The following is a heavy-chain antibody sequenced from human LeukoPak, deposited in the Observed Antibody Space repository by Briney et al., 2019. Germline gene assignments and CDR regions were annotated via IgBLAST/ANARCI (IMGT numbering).Heavy chain of an antibody. Sequence: ASVKVSCKASGYSFTNYALHWVRQAPGQSLEWMGWTNGATGNTRFSQDFQGRLTITIDTSASTGYVELSSLRSEDTAVYYCARSPGGNARTWLDYWGQGTLVTVSS. D-gene: IGHD4-23*01. V-gene: IGHV1-3*02. CDR1: GYSFTNYA. CDR2: TNGATGNT. CDR3: ARSPGGNARTWLDY. J-gene: IGHJ4*02.